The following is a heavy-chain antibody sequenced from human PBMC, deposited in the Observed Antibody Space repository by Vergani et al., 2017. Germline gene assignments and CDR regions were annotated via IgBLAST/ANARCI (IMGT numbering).Heavy chain of an antibody. CDR1: GFTFSSYS. J-gene: IGHJ4*02. Sequence: EVQLVESGGGLVQPGGSLRLSCAASGFTFSSYSMNWVRQAPGKGLEWVSSISSSSSYIYYADSVKGRFTISRDNAKNSLYLQMNSLRAEDTAVYYCARDGEGTTGFDCWGQGTLVTVSS. D-gene: IGHD4-11*01. V-gene: IGHV3-21*01. CDR3: ARDGEGTTGFDC. CDR2: ISSSSSYI.